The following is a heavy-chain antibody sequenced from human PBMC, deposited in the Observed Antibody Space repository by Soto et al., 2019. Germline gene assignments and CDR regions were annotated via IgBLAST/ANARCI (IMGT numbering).Heavy chain of an antibody. CDR3: ANLPLYGSGFDC. V-gene: IGHV3-9*01. CDR1: GFTFEDFA. D-gene: IGHD3-10*01. CDR2: ISWNGAAT. J-gene: IGHJ4*02. Sequence: EAQLVESGGGLVQPARSLRLSWVASGFTFEDFAIPWVRQAPGKGLEWVWGISWNGAATGYADSVKGRFTISRDNAKNSLYLQMSSLRTEDTAIYYCANLPLYGSGFDCWGQGTLVTVSS.